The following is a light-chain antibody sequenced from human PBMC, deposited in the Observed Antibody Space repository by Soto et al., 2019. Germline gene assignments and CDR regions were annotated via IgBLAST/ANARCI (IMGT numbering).Light chain of an antibody. Sequence: EVVLTQSPATLSLSPGDRATLSCRASQSISTFLTWYQQKPGQAPRLLIYDASTRATGIPPRFSGTGSGTDFTLTISSLEPEDFAVYYSQQRSDWPPLTFGGGTKVEIK. CDR2: DAS. CDR1: QSISTF. V-gene: IGKV3-11*01. CDR3: QQRSDWPPLT. J-gene: IGKJ4*01.